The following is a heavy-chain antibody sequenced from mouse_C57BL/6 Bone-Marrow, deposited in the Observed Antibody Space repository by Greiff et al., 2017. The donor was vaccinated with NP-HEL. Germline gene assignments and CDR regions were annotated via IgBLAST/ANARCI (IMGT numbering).Heavy chain of an antibody. Sequence: EVKLEESGAELVRPGASVKLSCTASGFNIKDDYMHWVKQRPEQGLEWIGWIDPENGDTEYASKFQGKATITADTSSNTAYLQLSSLTSEDTAVYYCTPYGSSPDYWGQGTTLTVSS. CDR2: IDPENGDT. V-gene: IGHV14-4*01. J-gene: IGHJ2*01. D-gene: IGHD1-1*01. CDR3: TPYGSSPDY. CDR1: GFNIKDDY.